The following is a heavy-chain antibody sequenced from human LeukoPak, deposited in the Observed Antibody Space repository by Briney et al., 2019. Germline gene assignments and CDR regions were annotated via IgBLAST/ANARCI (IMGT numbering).Heavy chain of an antibody. J-gene: IGHJ4*02. V-gene: IGHV4-34*01. CDR1: GGSFSGYY. CDR3: ARGLPGRMGIAAAGTIGGY. CDR2: TNHSGST. D-gene: IGHD6-13*01. Sequence: SETLSLTCAVYGGSFSGYYWSWIRQPPGKGLEWIGETNHSGSTNYNPSLKSRVTISVDTSKNQFSLKLSSVTAADTAAYYCARGLPGRMGIAAAGTIGGYWGQGTLVTVSS.